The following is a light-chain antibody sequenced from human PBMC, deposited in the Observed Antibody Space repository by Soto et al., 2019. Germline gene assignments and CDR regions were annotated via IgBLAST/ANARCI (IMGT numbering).Light chain of an antibody. CDR3: QQLNSYPST. V-gene: IGKV1-9*01. J-gene: IGKJ5*01. CDR2: AAS. CDR1: QGISSY. Sequence: DIQLTQSPSFLSASVGDRVTITCRASQGISSYLAWYQQKLGKAPKLLIYAASTLQSGVHSRFSGSGGGTESTITISSLQPEDFATYYYQQLNSYPSTFGQGTRLEIK.